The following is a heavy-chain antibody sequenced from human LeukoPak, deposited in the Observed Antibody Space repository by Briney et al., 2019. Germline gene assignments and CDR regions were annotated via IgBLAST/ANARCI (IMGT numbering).Heavy chain of an antibody. D-gene: IGHD2-8*02. CDR1: GFSFSSFC. V-gene: IGHV3-74*01. CDR2: IIPDGSST. CDR3: ARFSDGSRESTGNY. Sequence: AGTLRLSCAASGFSFSSFCISCCLQLPPKRLLLVSRIIPDGSSTNYTASLKGRFTISGVNSKNTFYLQMGNMRAEDTAVYYCARFSDGSRESTGNYWGQGTLVTVSS. J-gene: IGHJ4*02.